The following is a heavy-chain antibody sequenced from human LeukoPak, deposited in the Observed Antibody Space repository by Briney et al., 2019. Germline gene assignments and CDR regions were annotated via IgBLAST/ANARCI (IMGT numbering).Heavy chain of an antibody. CDR1: GGSFSGYY. D-gene: IGHD6-13*01. J-gene: IGHJ3*02. V-gene: IGHV4-34*01. CDR2: INHSGST. CDR3: ARGKTIGYSSSWYGRGVFDI. Sequence: SETLSLTCAVYGGSFSGYYWSWIRQPPGKGLEWIGEINHSGSTNCNPSLKSRVTISLDTSKNQFSLKLSSVTAADTAVYYCARGKTIGYSSSWYGRGVFDIWGEGRMVTVSS.